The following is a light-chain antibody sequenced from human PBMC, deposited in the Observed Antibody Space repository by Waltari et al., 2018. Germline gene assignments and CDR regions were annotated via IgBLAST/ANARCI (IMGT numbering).Light chain of an antibody. Sequence: QSALTQPASVSGSPGQSITLSCTGTARDVRNYNLVSWYQHHPGKVPKLLIYEVTKRPSGISNRFSGSTSGDTASLTISGLQTEDEADYYCFSYAGSDNYVFGTGTKVTVL. CDR3: FSYAGSDNYV. J-gene: IGLJ1*01. CDR1: ARDVRNYNL. CDR2: EVT. V-gene: IGLV2-23*02.